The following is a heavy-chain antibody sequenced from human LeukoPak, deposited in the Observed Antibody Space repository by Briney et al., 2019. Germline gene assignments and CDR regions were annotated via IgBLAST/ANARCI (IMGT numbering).Heavy chain of an antibody. CDR3: AGSDTIGYSPREWDYWYFDL. J-gene: IGHJ2*01. Sequence: GGSLRLSCVASGFTFDDYAMHWVRQAPGTGLEWVSGISWNSGNIGYADSVKGRFTISRDNAKNSLYLQMNSLRVEDTAVYYCAGSDTIGYSPREWDYWYFDLWGRGTLVTVSS. D-gene: IGHD3-22*01. CDR2: ISWNSGNI. CDR1: GFTFDDYA. V-gene: IGHV3-9*01.